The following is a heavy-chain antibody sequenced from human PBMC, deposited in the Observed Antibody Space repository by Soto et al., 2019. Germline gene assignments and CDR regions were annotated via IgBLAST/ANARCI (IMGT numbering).Heavy chain of an antibody. V-gene: IGHV3-73*01. D-gene: IGHD3-10*01. CDR1: GFTFSGSA. J-gene: IGHJ5*02. Sequence: EVQLVESGGGLVQPGGSLKLSCAASGFTFSGSAMHWVRQASGKGLEWVGRIRSKANSYATAYAASVKGRFTISRDDSKKTAYLQMKSLKTEYTAVYYCTRLPPAYYCSAYYNWFDPWGQGTLVTVSS. CDR3: TRLPPAYYCSAYYNWFDP. CDR2: IRSKANSYAT.